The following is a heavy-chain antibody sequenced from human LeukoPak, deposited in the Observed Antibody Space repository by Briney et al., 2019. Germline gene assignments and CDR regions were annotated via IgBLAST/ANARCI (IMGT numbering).Heavy chain of an antibody. CDR1: GYTFGAYY. Sequence: ASVKVSCKASGYTFGAYYMYWVRQAPGQGLEWMGRINPNSGGTNYAQKLQGRVTMTTDTSTSTAYMELRSLRSDDTAVYYCAEIFYGSGSYYFDYWGQGTLVTVSS. V-gene: IGHV1-2*06. J-gene: IGHJ4*02. CDR3: AEIFYGSGSYYFDY. CDR2: INPNSGGT. D-gene: IGHD3-10*01.